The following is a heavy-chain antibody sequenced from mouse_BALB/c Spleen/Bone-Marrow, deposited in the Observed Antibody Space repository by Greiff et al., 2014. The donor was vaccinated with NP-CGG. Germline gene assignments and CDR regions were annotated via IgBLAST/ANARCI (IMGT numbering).Heavy chain of an antibody. V-gene: IGHV1-87*01. CDR2: IYPGDGDT. CDR1: GYTFTSYW. Sequence: QVQLQQSGAELARPGASVKLSCKASGYTFTSYWMQWVKQRPGQGLEWIGAIYPGDGDTSYTQKFKGKATLTADKSSSTAYMQLSSLASEDSAVYYCARSRGWYFDVWRAGTTVTVSS. J-gene: IGHJ1*01. CDR3: ARSRGWYFDV.